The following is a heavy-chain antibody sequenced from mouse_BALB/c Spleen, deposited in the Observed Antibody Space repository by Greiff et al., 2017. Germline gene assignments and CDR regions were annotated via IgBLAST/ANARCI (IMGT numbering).Heavy chain of an antibody. CDR3: ARGGMRNAMDY. V-gene: IGHV1-87*01. Sequence: QVQLQQSGAELARPGASVKLSCKASGYTFTSYWMQWVKQRPGQGLEWIGAIYPGDGDTRYTQKFKGKATLTADKSSSTAYMQLSSLASEDSAVYYCARGGMRNAMDYWGQGTSVTVSS. CDR2: IYPGDGDT. CDR1: GYTFTSYW. J-gene: IGHJ4*01.